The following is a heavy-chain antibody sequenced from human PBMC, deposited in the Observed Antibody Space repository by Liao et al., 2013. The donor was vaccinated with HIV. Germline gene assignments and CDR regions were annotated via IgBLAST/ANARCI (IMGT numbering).Heavy chain of an antibody. CDR2: INHSGST. CDR1: GGSFSGYY. J-gene: IGHJ4*02. D-gene: IGHD7-27*01. CDR3: ARGNWGPFDY. V-gene: IGHV4-34*01. Sequence: QVQLQQWGAGLLKPSETLSLTCAVYGGSFSGYYWSWIRQPPGKGLEWIGEINHSGSTNYNPSLKSRVTISVDTSKSQFSLKLSSVTAADTALYYCARGNWGPFDYWGQGTLVTVSS.